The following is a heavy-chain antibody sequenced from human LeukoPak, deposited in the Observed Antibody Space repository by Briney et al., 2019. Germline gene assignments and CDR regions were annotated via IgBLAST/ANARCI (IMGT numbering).Heavy chain of an antibody. D-gene: IGHD2/OR15-2a*01. CDR3: ARTRGVAPYFDAFDI. V-gene: IGHV4-59*01. J-gene: IGHJ3*02. CDR1: GGSIRSFY. CDR2: IYYSGTT. Sequence: SETLSLTCTVSGGSIRSFYWSWIRQPPGKGLEYIGHIYYSGTTKYNPSLKSRVSISVDTSKSQFSLKLSSVTAADTAVYYCARTRGVAPYFDAFDIWGQGTMVTVSS.